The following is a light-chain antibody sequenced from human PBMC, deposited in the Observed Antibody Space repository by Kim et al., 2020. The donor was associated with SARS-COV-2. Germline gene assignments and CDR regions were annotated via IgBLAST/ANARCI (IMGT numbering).Light chain of an antibody. Sequence: SPGERATLACRASQSVSSYLAWYQQKPGQAPRLLIYDASNRATGIPARLSGSGSGTDFTLTISSLEPEDFAVYYCQQRSNWPPKYTFGQGTKLEI. V-gene: IGKV3-11*01. CDR2: DAS. CDR1: QSVSSY. CDR3: QQRSNWPPKYT. J-gene: IGKJ2*01.